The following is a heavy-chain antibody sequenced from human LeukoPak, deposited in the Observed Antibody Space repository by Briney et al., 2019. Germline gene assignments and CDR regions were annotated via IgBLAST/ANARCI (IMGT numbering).Heavy chain of an antibody. Sequence: SETLSLTCAVYGGSFSGYYWTWIRQPPGKGLAWIGESNHSGSTNYNPSLKSRVTISVDTSKNQFSLKLSSVTAADTAVYYCARVIEMATNNYYYYIDVWGKGTTVTVSS. V-gene: IGHV4-34*01. J-gene: IGHJ6*03. CDR3: ARVIEMATNNYYYYIDV. D-gene: IGHD5-24*01. CDR1: GGSFSGYY. CDR2: SNHSGST.